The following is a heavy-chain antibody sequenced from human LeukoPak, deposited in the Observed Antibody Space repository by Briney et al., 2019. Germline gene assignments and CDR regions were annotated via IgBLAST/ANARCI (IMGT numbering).Heavy chain of an antibody. D-gene: IGHD4-17*01. CDR2: IRYDGSNK. J-gene: IGHJ4*02. CDR3: AKDLKSTTVTTRGIDY. V-gene: IGHV3-30*02. CDR1: GFTFSSYG. Sequence: GGSLRLSCAASGFTFSSYGMHWVRQAPGKGLEWVAFIRYDGSNKYYADSVKGRFTISRDNSKNTLYLQMNSLRAEDTAVYYCAKDLKSTTVTTRGIDYWGQGTLVTVSS.